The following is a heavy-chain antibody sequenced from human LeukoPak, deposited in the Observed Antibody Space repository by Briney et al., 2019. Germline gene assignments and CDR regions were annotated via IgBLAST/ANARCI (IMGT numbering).Heavy chain of an antibody. CDR2: ILGGAGST. D-gene: IGHD2-2*01. Sequence: GGTLRLSCAASGSSFSSHGMSWVRQAPGKGLERVSGILGGAGSTYYADSVKGRFTISRDNSKNTLYLQMNSLRAEDTAVYYCAHGSMYQLDYWGQGTLVTVSS. CDR3: AHGSMYQLDY. CDR1: GSSFSSHG. V-gene: IGHV3-23*01. J-gene: IGHJ4*02.